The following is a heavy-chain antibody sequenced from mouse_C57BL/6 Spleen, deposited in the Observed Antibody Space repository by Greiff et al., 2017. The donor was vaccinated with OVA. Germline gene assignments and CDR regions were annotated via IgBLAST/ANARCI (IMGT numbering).Heavy chain of an antibody. Sequence: VQRVESGAELAKPGASVKLSCKASGYTFTSYWMHWVKQRPGQGLEWIGYINPSSGYTKYNQKFKDKATLTADKSSSTAYMQLSSLTYEDSAVYYCARSVLLRYEFAYWGQGTLVTVSA. CDR1: GYTFTSYW. CDR3: ARSVLLRYEFAY. V-gene: IGHV1-7*01. J-gene: IGHJ3*01. CDR2: INPSSGYT. D-gene: IGHD1-1*01.